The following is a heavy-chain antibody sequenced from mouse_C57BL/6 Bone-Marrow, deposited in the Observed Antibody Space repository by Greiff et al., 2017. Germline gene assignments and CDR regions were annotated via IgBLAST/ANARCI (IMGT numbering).Heavy chain of an antibody. V-gene: IGHV1-22*01. CDR1: GYTFTNYN. CDR3: ARYDDLGYAMDY. D-gene: IGHD2-3*01. Sequence: EVQLQQSGPELVRPGASVKLSCKASGYTFTNYNMHWVKQSHGQSLEWIGYINPNNGGTSYNQKFKGKATLTVNKSSSTAYMELRSLTSEDSAVYYGARYDDLGYAMDYWGQGTSVTVSS. J-gene: IGHJ4*01. CDR2: INPNNGGT.